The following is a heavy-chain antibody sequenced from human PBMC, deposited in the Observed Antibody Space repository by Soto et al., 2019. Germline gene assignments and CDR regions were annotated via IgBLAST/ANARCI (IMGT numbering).Heavy chain of an antibody. CDR1: RGTFSSYA. V-gene: IGHV1-69*13. CDR3: ARYVGSSSPDYYYSGMDV. J-gene: IGHJ6*02. CDR2: IIPIFGTA. D-gene: IGHD6-6*01. Sequence: PSVKVSCKDPRGTFSSYATSWARQAPGQGIEWMGGIIPIFGTANYAQKFQGRVTITADESTSTAYMELSSPRSEDTAVYHCARYVGSSSPDYYYSGMDVWGLGTPVTVSS.